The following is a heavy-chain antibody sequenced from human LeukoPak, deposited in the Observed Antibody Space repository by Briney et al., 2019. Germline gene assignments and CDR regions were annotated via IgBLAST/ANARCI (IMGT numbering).Heavy chain of an antibody. J-gene: IGHJ2*01. Sequence: PSETLSLTCTVSRGSLGSYYWSWIRQPAGKGLEWIGRIYNSGSTDFNPSLKSRVAMSQDTSRNHFSLKLNSVTAADTATYYCARHTGVFGASSGAFDFWGRGTLVTVSS. CDR2: IYNSGST. D-gene: IGHD3-3*01. V-gene: IGHV4-4*07. CDR1: RGSLGSYY. CDR3: ARHTGVFGASSGAFDF.